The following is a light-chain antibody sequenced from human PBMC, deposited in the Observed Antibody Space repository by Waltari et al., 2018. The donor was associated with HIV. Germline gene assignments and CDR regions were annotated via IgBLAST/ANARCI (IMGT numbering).Light chain of an antibody. V-gene: IGLV2-14*03. CDR2: DVN. J-gene: IGLJ1*01. CDR3: SSYTTSNTHV. Sequence: QSALTQPASVSGSPGPSIPISCTGTRSDIGIYNYVSWYQKYPGQAPKLIISDVNNRPSGVSDRFSASKSGNKASLTISALQADDEADYYCSSYTTSNTHVFGSGTKVIVL. CDR1: RSDIGIYNY.